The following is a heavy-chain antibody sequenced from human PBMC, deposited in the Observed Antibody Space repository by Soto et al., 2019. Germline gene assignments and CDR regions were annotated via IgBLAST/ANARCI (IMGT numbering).Heavy chain of an antibody. CDR1: GYTFTSYG. CDR3: ARSYGDYERGTFRRVFGGDDAFDN. D-gene: IGHD4-17*01. V-gene: IGHV1-18*01. CDR2: ISAYNGNT. J-gene: IGHJ3*02. Sequence: QVQLVQSGAEVKKLGASVKVSCKASGYTFTSYGISWVRQAPGQGLEWMGWISAYNGNTNYAQKLQGRVTMTTDTSTSTAYMELRSLRSDDTAVYYCARSYGDYERGTFRRVFGGDDAFDNWGQGTMVTVSS.